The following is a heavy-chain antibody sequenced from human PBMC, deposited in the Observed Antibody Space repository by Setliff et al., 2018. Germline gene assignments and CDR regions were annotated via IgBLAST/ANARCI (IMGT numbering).Heavy chain of an antibody. D-gene: IGHD6-19*01. CDR1: GGSISSYY. J-gene: IGHJ6*03. V-gene: IGHV4-4*07. CDR3: AREQWLDPPGYYYMDV. CDR2: IYIGGSA. Sequence: KASETLSLTCTVSGGSISSYYWSWIRQPAGKGLEWIGHIYIGGSANYNPSLKSRVTISMDTSKNQFSLKLSSVTAADMAVYYCAREQWLDPPGYYYMDVWAKGTTVTVSS.